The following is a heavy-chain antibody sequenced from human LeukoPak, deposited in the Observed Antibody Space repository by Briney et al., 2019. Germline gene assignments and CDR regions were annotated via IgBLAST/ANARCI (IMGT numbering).Heavy chain of an antibody. Sequence: SETLSLTCTVSGYSISSGYYWGWIRQPPGKGLEWIGSIYHSGSTYYNPSLKSRVTISVDTSKNQFSLKLSSVTAADTAVYYCARDRPYGSGSYNYYYGMDVWGQGTTVTVSS. D-gene: IGHD3-10*01. CDR3: ARDRPYGSGSYNYYYGMDV. CDR1: GYSISSGYY. J-gene: IGHJ6*02. V-gene: IGHV4-38-2*02. CDR2: IYHSGST.